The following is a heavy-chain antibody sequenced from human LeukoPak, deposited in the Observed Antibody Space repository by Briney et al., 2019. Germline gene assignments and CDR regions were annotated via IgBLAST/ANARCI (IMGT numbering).Heavy chain of an antibody. V-gene: IGHV3-23*01. J-gene: IGHJ4*02. CDR3: AKWGFLEWLLSMFDY. CDR2: ISSGGHDAT. Sequence: GGSLRLSCAASGFSFSDYAMVWVRQAPRKGLEWVSGISSGGHDATFYADSVKGRFTVSRDNSKNTLYLQMNFLRVEDTALYYCAKWGFLEWLLSMFDYWGQGTLVTVSS. D-gene: IGHD3-3*01. CDR1: GFSFSDYA.